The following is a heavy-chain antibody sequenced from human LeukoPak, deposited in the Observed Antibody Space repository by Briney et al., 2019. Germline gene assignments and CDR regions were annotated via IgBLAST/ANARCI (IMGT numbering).Heavy chain of an antibody. Sequence: ASVKVFCKASGYTFTSYYMHWVRQPPGQGLEWMGIINPSGGSTSYAQTFQGRVTMTRDMSASTVFLDVSSLRSEDTAVYYCARPKTPRQYYYGGFGYWGQGTLVTVSS. CDR1: GYTFTSYY. CDR2: INPSGGST. J-gene: IGHJ4*02. V-gene: IGHV1-46*01. D-gene: IGHD3-10*01. CDR3: ARPKTPRQYYYGGFGY.